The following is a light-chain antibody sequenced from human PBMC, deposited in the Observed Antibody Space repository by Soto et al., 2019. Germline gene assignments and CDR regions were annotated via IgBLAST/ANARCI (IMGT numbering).Light chain of an antibody. V-gene: IGKV3-15*01. Sequence: VVMTQSPATLSVSPGEGATLSCRVSQTVSSNLAWYQQNPGQAPRLLIYGASTRATGIPARFSGSGSATEFTLTISSLQSEDFAVYYCQQYNTWPLYTFGQGTKLEIK. CDR3: QQYNTWPLYT. CDR1: QTVSSN. J-gene: IGKJ2*01. CDR2: GAS.